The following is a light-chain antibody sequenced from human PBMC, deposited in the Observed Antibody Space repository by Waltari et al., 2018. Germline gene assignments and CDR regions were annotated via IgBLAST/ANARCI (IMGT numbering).Light chain of an antibody. J-gene: IGLJ3*02. CDR2: DVT. CDR3: CSYAGPPFL. CDR1: TGHGGYYNY. Sequence: QSALTQPRSRSGSPGPSVTIPCTGTTGHGGYYNYFSWYQQHPRNAPKLLIYDVTKRPSGVPDRFSGSKSGNTAFLTISGLQAEDEGDYYCCSYAGPPFLFGGGTILTVL. V-gene: IGLV2-11*01.